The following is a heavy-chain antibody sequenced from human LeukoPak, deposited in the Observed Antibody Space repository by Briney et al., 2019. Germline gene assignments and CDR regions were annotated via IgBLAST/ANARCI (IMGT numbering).Heavy chain of an antibody. CDR2: IYTSGST. D-gene: IGHD5-24*01. CDR1: GGSISSGSYY. V-gene: IGHV4-61*02. CDR3: AREMATIKYSYCYYGMDV. Sequence: HPSQALSLTCTVSGGSISSGSYYWSWIRQPAGKGLEWIGRIYTSGSTNYNPSLKSRVTISVDTSKNQFSLKLSSVTAADTAVYYCAREMATIKYSYCYYGMDVWGRGTTVTVSS. J-gene: IGHJ6*02.